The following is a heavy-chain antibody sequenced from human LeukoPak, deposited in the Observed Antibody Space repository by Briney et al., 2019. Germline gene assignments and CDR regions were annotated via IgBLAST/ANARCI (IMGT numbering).Heavy chain of an antibody. V-gene: IGHV3-48*03. CDR1: GSTFSSYE. CDR2: ISSSGSTI. J-gene: IGHJ4*02. Sequence: PGGSLRLSCAASGSTFSSYEMNWVRQAPGKGLEWVSYISSSGSTIYYADSVKGRFTISRDNAKNSLYLQMNSLRAEDTAVYYCARPPTPYGDYFDYWGQGTLVTVSS. CDR3: ARPPTPYGDYFDY. D-gene: IGHD2-15*01.